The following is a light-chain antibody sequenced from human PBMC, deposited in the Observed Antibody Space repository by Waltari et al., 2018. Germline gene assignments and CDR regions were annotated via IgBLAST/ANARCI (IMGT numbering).Light chain of an antibody. Sequence: QSALTQPASVSGSPGQSITISCTRSSSDLGGYSFVSWYQQHPGKAPTLMIHDVSHRPSGVSNRSSGSKSGNTASLIISGLQPEDEADYYCSSYTSIIPPFLFGTGTKVTVL. V-gene: IGLV2-14*01. CDR2: DVS. CDR3: SSYTSIIPPFL. J-gene: IGLJ1*01. CDR1: SSDLGGYSF.